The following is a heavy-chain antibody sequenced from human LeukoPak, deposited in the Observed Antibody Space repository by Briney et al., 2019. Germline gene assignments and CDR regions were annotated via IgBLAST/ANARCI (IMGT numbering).Heavy chain of an antibody. CDR1: GFTFNSYG. J-gene: IGHJ4*02. CDR3: ARGPSGYHNT. CDR2: ICCRGGST. Sequence: GGSLRLLCAACGFTFNSYGVRWVRQAPGRGLEWVSAICCRGGSTYYAAYVKGRFTISRDNSKNTLYLQMNSLRAEDTAMYYCARGPSGYHNTGGQGTLVTVSS. V-gene: IGHV3-23*01. D-gene: IGHD5-12*01.